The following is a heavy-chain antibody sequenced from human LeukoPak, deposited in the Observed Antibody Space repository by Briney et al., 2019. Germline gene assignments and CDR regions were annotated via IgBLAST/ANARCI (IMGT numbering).Heavy chain of an antibody. CDR1: GFTFSSYS. CDR2: ISSSSSYI. Sequence: PGGSVRLFCAASGFTFSSYSMNWVRQAPGKGLEWVSSISSSSSYIYYADSVKGRFTISRDYAKNSLYLQMNSVRAEDTAVYYCASGDSSGLYYYYGMDVWGQGTTVTVSS. D-gene: IGHD3-22*01. CDR3: ASGDSSGLYYYYGMDV. V-gene: IGHV3-21*01. J-gene: IGHJ6*02.